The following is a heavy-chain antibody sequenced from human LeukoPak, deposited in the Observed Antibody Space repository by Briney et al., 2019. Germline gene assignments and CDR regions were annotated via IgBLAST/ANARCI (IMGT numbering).Heavy chain of an antibody. CDR3: TTDLVDTAMVSFDY. Sequence: GGSLRLSCAASGFTFSNAWMSWVRQAPGKGLEWVGRIKSKTDGGTTDYAAPVKGRFTISRDDSKNTLYLQMNSLQTEDTAVYYCTTDLVDTAMVSFDYWGQGTLVTVSS. D-gene: IGHD5-18*01. CDR1: GFTFSNAW. CDR2: IKSKTDGGTT. J-gene: IGHJ4*02. V-gene: IGHV3-15*01.